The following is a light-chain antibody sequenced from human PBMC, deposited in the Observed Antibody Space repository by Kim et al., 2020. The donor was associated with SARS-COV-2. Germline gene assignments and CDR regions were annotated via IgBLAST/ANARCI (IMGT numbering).Light chain of an antibody. CDR1: SLRSYY. V-gene: IGLV3-19*01. CDR2: GKT. Sequence: AWGQTVRSTCQSDSLRSYYASWYQQKPGQAPVLVIYGKTNRPSGIPARFSGSSSGNTASLTITGAQAEDEADYYCNSRDSSGNHWVFGGGTQLTVL. CDR3: NSRDSSGNHWV. J-gene: IGLJ3*02.